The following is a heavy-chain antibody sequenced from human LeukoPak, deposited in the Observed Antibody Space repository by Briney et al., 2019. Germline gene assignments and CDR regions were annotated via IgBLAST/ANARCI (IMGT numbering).Heavy chain of an antibody. CDR2: FSGTSST. V-gene: IGHV3-23*01. Sequence: GGSLRLSCAASGFTFSSYAMSWVRQAPGEGLEWVSTFSGTSSTSYADAVKGRVTISRDNSKNTLYLQLNSLRAEDTAVYYCAKLKQWQPQRYFFEYWGQGALVTVAS. CDR3: AKLKQWQPQRYFFEY. J-gene: IGHJ4*02. D-gene: IGHD6-19*01. CDR1: GFTFSSYA.